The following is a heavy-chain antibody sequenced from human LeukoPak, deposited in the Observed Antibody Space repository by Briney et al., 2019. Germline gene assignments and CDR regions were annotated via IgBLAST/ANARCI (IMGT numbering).Heavy chain of an antibody. V-gene: IGHV3-72*01. CDR3: VRGLNSFDL. J-gene: IGHJ4*02. CDR1: GFSFSDHY. Sequence: GGSLRLSCAVSGFSFSDHYLDWVRQTPGRGLEWVGRSRIKADGYITQYAASVKDRFTISRDESKDSLHLQMNRLKTEDTAVYYCVRGLNSFDLWGQGTPVTVSS. CDR2: SRIKADGYIT.